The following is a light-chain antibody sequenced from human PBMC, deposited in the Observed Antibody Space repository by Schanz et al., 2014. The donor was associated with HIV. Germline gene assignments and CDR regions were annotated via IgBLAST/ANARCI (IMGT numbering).Light chain of an antibody. Sequence: QALVTQEPSLTVSPGGTVTLTCGSSTGAVTSGHYPYWFQQRPGQAPKTLIYDTTNKHSWTPARFSGSLLGGKAALTLSGVQPEDEAEYYCLLYHGGTVVFGGGTKLTVL. J-gene: IGLJ2*01. CDR3: LLYHGGTVV. V-gene: IGLV7-46*01. CDR2: DTT. CDR1: TGAVTSGHY.